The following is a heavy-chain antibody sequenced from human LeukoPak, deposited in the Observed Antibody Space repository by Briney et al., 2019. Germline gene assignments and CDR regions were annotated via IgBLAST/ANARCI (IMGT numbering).Heavy chain of an antibody. Sequence: GGSLRLSCAASGFTFSSYAMSWVRQAPGKGLEWVSGISGSGSSTNYADSAKGRFTISRDNSKNTLSLQMNSLRAEDTAVYYCARERLCSPRRFDYWGQGTLVTVSS. CDR3: ARERLCSPRRFDY. CDR1: GFTFSSYA. V-gene: IGHV3-23*01. D-gene: IGHD2-21*01. J-gene: IGHJ4*02. CDR2: ISGSGSST.